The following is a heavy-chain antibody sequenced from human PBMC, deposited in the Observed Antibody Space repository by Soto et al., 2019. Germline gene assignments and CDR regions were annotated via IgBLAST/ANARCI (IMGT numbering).Heavy chain of an antibody. CDR1: GFTFSSYA. Sequence: PGGSLRFSCSASGFTFSSYAMHWVRQAPGKGLEYVSAISSNGGSTHYADSVKGRFTISRDNSKNTLYLQMNSLRAEDTAVFYCAKVRLWDDIVVYHNGVRAYFDYWGQGALVTVSS. D-gene: IGHD2-15*01. V-gene: IGHV3-64*04. CDR3: AKVRLWDDIVVYHNGVRAYFDY. CDR2: ISSNGGST. J-gene: IGHJ4*02.